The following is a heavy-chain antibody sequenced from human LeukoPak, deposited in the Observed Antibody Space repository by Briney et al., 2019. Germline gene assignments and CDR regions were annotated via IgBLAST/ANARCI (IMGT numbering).Heavy chain of an antibody. J-gene: IGHJ3*02. D-gene: IGHD1-26*01. V-gene: IGHV3-9*01. CDR2: ISWNSGSI. Sequence: PGGSLRLSCAASGFTFDDYAMHWVRQAPGKGLEWVSGISWNSGSIGYADSVKDRFTISRDNAKNPLYLQMNSLRAEDTALYYCAKVVGDPPGAFDIWGQGTMVTVSS. CDR3: AKVVGDPPGAFDI. CDR1: GFTFDDYA.